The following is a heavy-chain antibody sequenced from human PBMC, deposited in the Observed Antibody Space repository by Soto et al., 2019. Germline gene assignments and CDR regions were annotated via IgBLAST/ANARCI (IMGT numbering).Heavy chain of an antibody. J-gene: IGHJ4*02. CDR3: ARTTAVPNTLRSRYFFDY. CDR2: IYSSGTT. D-gene: IGHD4-17*01. CDR1: GATIISGSYY. Sequence: PSETLSLTCSVSGATIISGSYYWAWIRQPPGQGLEWVGSIYSSGTTYYNPSLKSRVTISVDTSKNRFSLRLSSVTAADTALYYCARTTAVPNTLRSRYFFDYWGQGTLVTVSS. V-gene: IGHV4-39*07.